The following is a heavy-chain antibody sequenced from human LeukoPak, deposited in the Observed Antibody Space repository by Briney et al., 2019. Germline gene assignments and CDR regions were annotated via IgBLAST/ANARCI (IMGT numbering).Heavy chain of an antibody. CDR1: GFTFSSHG. CDR3: AKDNYYGDYEVTSIFGVD. D-gene: IGHD4-17*01. Sequence: GGSLRLSCAASGFTFSSHGMHWVRQAPGRGLEWVAFIRYDGINEYYADYMKGRFTISRDNSKNTLYLQMNSLRAEDTAVYYCAKDNYYGDYEVTSIFGVDWGQGTLVTVSS. V-gene: IGHV3-30*02. CDR2: IRYDGINE. J-gene: IGHJ4*02.